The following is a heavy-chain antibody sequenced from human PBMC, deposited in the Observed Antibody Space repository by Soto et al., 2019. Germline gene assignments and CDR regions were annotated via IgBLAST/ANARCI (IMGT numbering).Heavy chain of an antibody. J-gene: IGHJ6*02. CDR3: ARDFKGSGSNYWGSGYYGMDV. CDR2: IYSGGST. D-gene: IGHD3-10*01. CDR1: GFTVSSNY. Sequence: EVQLVETGGGLIQPGGSLRLSCAASGFTVSSNYMSWVRQAPGKGLEWVSVIYSGGSTYYADSVKGRFTISRDNSKNTLYLQMNSLRAEDTAVYYCARDFKGSGSNYWGSGYYGMDVWGQGTTVTVSS. V-gene: IGHV3-53*02.